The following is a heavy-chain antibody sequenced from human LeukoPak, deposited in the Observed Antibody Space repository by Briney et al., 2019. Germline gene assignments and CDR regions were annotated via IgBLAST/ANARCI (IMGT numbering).Heavy chain of an antibody. D-gene: IGHD1-7*01. CDR1: GYTFTSYG. CDR3: ARGRTGTNLHYYYGMDV. CDR2: ISAYNGNT. J-gene: IGHJ6*02. V-gene: IGHV1-18*01. Sequence: GASVTVSCTASGYTFTSYGISWVRQAPGQGLEWMGWISAYNGNTNYAQKLQGRVTMTTDTSTSTAYMGLRSLRSDDTAVYYCARGRTGTNLHYYYGMDVWGQGTTVTVSS.